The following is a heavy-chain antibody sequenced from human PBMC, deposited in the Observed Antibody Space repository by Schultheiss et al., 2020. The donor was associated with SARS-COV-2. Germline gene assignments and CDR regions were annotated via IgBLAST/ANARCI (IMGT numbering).Heavy chain of an antibody. D-gene: IGHD3-3*01. J-gene: IGHJ4*02. CDR2: IYYSGST. CDR3: AREGGGLLRFLEWPDY. CDR1: GGSFSGYY. V-gene: IGHV4-34*11. Sequence: SETLSLTCAVYGGSFSGYYWSWIRQPPGKGLEWIGYIYYSGSTNYHPSLKSRVTISLDTSKNQFSLKLSSVTAADTAVYYCAREGGGLLRFLEWPDYWGQGTLVTVSS.